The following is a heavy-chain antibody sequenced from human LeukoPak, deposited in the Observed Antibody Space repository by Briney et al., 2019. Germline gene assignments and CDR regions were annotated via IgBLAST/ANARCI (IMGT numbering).Heavy chain of an antibody. V-gene: IGHV1-2*02. J-gene: IGHJ4*02. CDR3: ARSEIYCNNGFCYREPCDY. CDR1: GYTFTDYY. Sequence: ASVKVSCKASGYTFTDYYMHWVRQAPGQGLEWMGWINPSSGGTNYAQKFQGRVTVTRDTSISTAYMDLSRLTSDDTAVYYCARSEIYCNNGFCYREPCDYWGQGTLVTVSS. CDR2: INPSSGGT. D-gene: IGHD2-8*01.